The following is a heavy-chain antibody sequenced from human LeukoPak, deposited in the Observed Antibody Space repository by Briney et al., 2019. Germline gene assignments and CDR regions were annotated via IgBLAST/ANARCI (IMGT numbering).Heavy chain of an antibody. CDR3: ARAGGSFYYYGMDV. D-gene: IGHD1-26*01. Sequence: GGSLRLSCAASGFTFSSYDMHWVRQATGKGLEWVSTIGTAGDTYYPGSVKGRFTISRENAKNSLYLQMNSLRAGDTAVYYCARAGGSFYYYGMDVWGQGTTVTVSS. J-gene: IGHJ6*02. CDR1: GFTFSSYD. CDR2: IGTAGDT. V-gene: IGHV3-13*01.